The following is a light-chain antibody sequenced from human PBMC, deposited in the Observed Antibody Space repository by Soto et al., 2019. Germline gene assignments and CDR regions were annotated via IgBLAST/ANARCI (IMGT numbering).Light chain of an antibody. CDR2: DVS. CDR3: QQYNSYFWT. V-gene: IGKV3-11*01. J-gene: IGKJ1*01. Sequence: IVLTQSPATLSLSPGKRASLSCRASQNISSYLIWYQQKHGQAPRXXIYDVSNRATGIPARFSGSGSGTEFTITISSLQPDDFETYYCQQYNSYFWTFGQGTKVDIK. CDR1: QNISSY.